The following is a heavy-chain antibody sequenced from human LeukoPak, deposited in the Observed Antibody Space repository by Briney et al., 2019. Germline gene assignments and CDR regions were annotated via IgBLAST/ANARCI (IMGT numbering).Heavy chain of an antibody. Sequence: GASVKVSCKASGYTFTSYGISWVRQAPGQGLEWMGWISAYNGNTNYAQKLQGRVTMTTDTSTSTAYMELGSLRSDDTAVYYCARDLDTSSWWSFDYYGSGSSLFDGMDVWGQGTTVTVSS. CDR2: ISAYNGNT. J-gene: IGHJ6*02. CDR1: GYTFTSYG. V-gene: IGHV1-18*01. D-gene: IGHD3-10*01. CDR3: ARDLDTSSWWSFDYYGSGSSLFDGMDV.